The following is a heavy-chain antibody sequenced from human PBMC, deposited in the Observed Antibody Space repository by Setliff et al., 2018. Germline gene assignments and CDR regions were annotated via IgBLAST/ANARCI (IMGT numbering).Heavy chain of an antibody. J-gene: IGHJ6*03. CDR2: IYTSCST. CDR1: GDSISSRRNY. V-gene: IGHV4-61*09. D-gene: IGHD2-8*01. Sequence: SETLSLTCTVSGDSISSRRNYWGWFRQPAGKELEWIGQIYTSCSTNYNPSLKSRVTISLDTSKNQFSLSLTSVTAEDTAVYYCAIMSGFQYMDVWDKGTTVTVSS. CDR3: AIMSGFQYMDV.